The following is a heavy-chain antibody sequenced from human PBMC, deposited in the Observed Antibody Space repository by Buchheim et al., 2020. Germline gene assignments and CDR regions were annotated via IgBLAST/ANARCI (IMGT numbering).Heavy chain of an antibody. J-gene: IGHJ4*02. D-gene: IGHD2-21*01. CDR3: ARRQFPKPFDY. V-gene: IGHV4-34*01. CDR2: INHSGST. Sequence: QVQLQESGPGLVKPSETLSLTCAVYGGSFSGYYWSWIRQPPGKGLEWIGEINHSGSTNYNPSLKSRVTISVDTSKNQFSLKLSSVTAADTAVYYCARRQFPKPFDYWGQGTL. CDR1: GGSFSGYY.